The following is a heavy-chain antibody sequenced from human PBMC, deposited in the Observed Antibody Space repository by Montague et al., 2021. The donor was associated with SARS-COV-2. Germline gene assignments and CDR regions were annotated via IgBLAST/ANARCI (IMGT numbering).Heavy chain of an antibody. CDR1: GLTFSDYW. V-gene: IGHV3-7*01. D-gene: IGHD3-16*01. CDR3: ARAMKTFGL. CDR2: INEDGSEK. J-gene: IGHJ1*01. Sequence: SLRLSCAASGLTFSDYWMTWVRQAPGKGLEWVATINEDGSEKYSGDSVKGRFTITRDNSKNSLYLQMNSLRAEDKAVYYCARAMKTFGLWGQGTLLTVSS.